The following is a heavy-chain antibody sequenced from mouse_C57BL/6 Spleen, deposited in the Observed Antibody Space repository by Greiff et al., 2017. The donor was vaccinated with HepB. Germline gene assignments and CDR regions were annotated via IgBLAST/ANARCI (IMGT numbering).Heavy chain of an antibody. CDR3: AREEDYYGSSYKGYFDY. CDR2: IYPGDGDT. Sequence: VQLQQSGAELVKPGASVKISCKASGYAFSSYWMNWVKQRPGKGLEWIGQIYPGDGDTNYNGKFKGKATLTADKSSSTAYMQLSSLTSEDSAVYFCAREEDYYGSSYKGYFDYWGQGTTLTVSS. V-gene: IGHV1-80*01. J-gene: IGHJ2*01. D-gene: IGHD1-1*01. CDR1: GYAFSSYW.